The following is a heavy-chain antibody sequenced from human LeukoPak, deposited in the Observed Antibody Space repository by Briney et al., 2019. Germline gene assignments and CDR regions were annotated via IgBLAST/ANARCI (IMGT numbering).Heavy chain of an antibody. D-gene: IGHD5-18*01. Sequence: GGTLRLSCAASGFTFSIYGMGWVRQAPGKGLEWVSSISDNGGNTYYADSVKGRFTISRDNSKNTLYLQMNSLRAEDTAVYYCARETDTAMYPKFDYWGQGTLVTVSS. J-gene: IGHJ4*02. V-gene: IGHV3-23*01. CDR1: GFTFSIYG. CDR2: ISDNGGNT. CDR3: ARETDTAMYPKFDY.